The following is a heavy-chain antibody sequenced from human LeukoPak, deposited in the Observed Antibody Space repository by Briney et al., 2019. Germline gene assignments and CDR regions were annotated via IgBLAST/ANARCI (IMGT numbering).Heavy chain of an antibody. CDR3: VRDFRSADY. J-gene: IGHJ4*02. CDR1: GFTFSNYC. V-gene: IGHV3-74*01. CDR2: ICPGGTIT. Sequence: GGSLRLSCAASGFTFSNYCMHWVRQTPGKGLIWVSRICPGGTITNYADSVKGRFTISRDDAKNMMFLQMNSLRADDTAVYYCVRDFRSADYWGQGILVTVSS.